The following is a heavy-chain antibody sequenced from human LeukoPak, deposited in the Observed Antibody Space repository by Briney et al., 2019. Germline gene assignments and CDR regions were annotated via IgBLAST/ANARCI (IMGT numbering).Heavy chain of an antibody. CDR2: IYYSGST. J-gene: IGHJ4*02. Sequence: PSETLSLTCTVSGGSISVSSYYCGWIRQPPGKGLEWIGSIYYSGSTYYNPSLKSRVTISVDTSKNQFSLKLSSVTAADTAVYYCARYYYDSSGYYYFDYWGQGTLVTVSS. V-gene: IGHV4-39*07. D-gene: IGHD3-22*01. CDR1: GGSISVSSYY. CDR3: ARYYYDSSGYYYFDY.